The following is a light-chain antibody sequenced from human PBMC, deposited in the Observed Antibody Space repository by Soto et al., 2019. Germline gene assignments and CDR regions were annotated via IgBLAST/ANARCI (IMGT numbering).Light chain of an antibody. CDR2: GAS. Sequence: EIVLTQSPGTLSLSPGERATLSCRASRSVSSSYLGWYQQKPGQAPSLLIYGASTRATGIPDRFSGSGSGTDFTLTISRLEPEDFAVYYCQQYGSSIFTFRPGTKVHI. CDR3: QQYGSSIFT. CDR1: RSVSSSY. V-gene: IGKV3-20*01. J-gene: IGKJ3*01.